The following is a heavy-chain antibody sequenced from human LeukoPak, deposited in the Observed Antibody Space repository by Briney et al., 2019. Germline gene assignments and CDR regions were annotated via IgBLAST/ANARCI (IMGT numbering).Heavy chain of an antibody. D-gene: IGHD3-3*01. CDR3: ARGGYYDFWTRRLYFDY. V-gene: IGHV1-8*03. Sequence: ASVKVSCKASGYTFTSYDINWVRQATGQGLEWMGWMNPNSGNTGYAQKFQGRVTITRNTSISTAYMELSSLRSEDTAVYYCARGGYYDFWTRRLYFDYWGQGTLVTVSS. J-gene: IGHJ4*02. CDR1: GYTFTSYD. CDR2: MNPNSGNT.